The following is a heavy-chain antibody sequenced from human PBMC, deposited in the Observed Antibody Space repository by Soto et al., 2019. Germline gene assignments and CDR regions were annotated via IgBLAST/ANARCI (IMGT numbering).Heavy chain of an antibody. D-gene: IGHD2-2*01. CDR3: ARGRGCSTGCHNFDY. V-gene: IGHV3-7*01. Sequence: EVQLVESGGGLVQPGGSLRLSCAASGFTFSSYWMSWVRQAPGKGLEWVANIKQDGSEKYYVDSVKGRFTISRDNAKNSLYLQMNSLRAEDTAVYYCARGRGCSTGCHNFDYWGQGTLVTDSS. CDR1: GFTFSSYW. CDR2: IKQDGSEK. J-gene: IGHJ4*02.